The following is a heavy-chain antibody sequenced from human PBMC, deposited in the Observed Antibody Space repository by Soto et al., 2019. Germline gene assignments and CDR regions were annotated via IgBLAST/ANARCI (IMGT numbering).Heavy chain of an antibody. V-gene: IGHV1-18*01. CDR2: ISAYNGNT. D-gene: IGHD1-1*01. CDR3: ARDRRTSAFHI. CDR1: GYTFTSYG. Sequence: QVQLVQSGAEVKKPGASVKVSCKASGYTFTSYGISWVRQAPGQGLEWMGWISAYNGNTKYAQKLQGRVTMTTDTFTRTAYMELMSLRSDVTAVYYFARDRRTSAFHIWGQGTMVTVSS. J-gene: IGHJ3*02.